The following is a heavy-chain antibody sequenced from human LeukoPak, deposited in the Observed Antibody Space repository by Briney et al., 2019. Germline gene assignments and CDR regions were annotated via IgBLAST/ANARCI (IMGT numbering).Heavy chain of an antibody. Sequence: GGSLRLSCAASGFTFSTYWMHWVRQAPGKGLVWVSRITSDGSGTTYADSVKGRFTISRDNSKNTLYLQMNSLRAEDTAVYYCARDYGGSSPFDYWGQGTLVTVSS. CDR1: GFTFSTYW. CDR2: ITSDGSGT. D-gene: IGHD4-23*01. J-gene: IGHJ4*02. V-gene: IGHV3-74*01. CDR3: ARDYGGSSPFDY.